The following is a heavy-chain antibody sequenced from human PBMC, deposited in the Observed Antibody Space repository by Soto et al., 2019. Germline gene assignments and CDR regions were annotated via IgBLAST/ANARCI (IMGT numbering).Heavy chain of an antibody. Sequence: GASVKVSCKASGGTFSSYAISWVRQAPGQGLEWMGGIIPIFGTANYAQKFQGRVTITADKSTSTAYMELSSLRSEDTAVYYCARDGRGPRPYYYCGMDVWGQGTTVTVSS. CDR1: GGTFSSYA. V-gene: IGHV1-69*06. J-gene: IGHJ6*02. D-gene: IGHD1-1*01. CDR3: ARDGRGPRPYYYCGMDV. CDR2: IIPIFGTA.